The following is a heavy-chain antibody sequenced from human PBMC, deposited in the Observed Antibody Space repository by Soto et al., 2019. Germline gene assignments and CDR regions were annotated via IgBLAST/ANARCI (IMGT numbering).Heavy chain of an antibody. D-gene: IGHD1-26*01. CDR2: IHHSGST. J-gene: IGHJ4*02. CDR1: GGSISSGENF. Sequence: ASETLSLTCTVSGGSISSGENFWNWIRQSPGKGLEWIGYIHHSGSTYYNPSLKSRLTISVDTSKNQISLKLNSVTTADTAVYYCARDTGTYPYYFDYWGQGTLVTVS. CDR3: ARDTGTYPYYFDY. V-gene: IGHV4-30-4*01.